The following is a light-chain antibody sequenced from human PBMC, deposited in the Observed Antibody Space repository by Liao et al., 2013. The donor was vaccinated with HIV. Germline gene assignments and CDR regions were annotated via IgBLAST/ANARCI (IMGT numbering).Light chain of an antibody. V-gene: IGLV3-21*01. CDR2: YDT. Sequence: SYELTQPPSVSVAPGRTARITCGGNNIGSKSVHWYQQKPGQAPVLVIYYDTNRPSGIPERFSGSNSGSAATLTISGTQATDEADYYCQVWDSSINFVFGPGTKVTVL. CDR1: NIGSKS. J-gene: IGLJ1*01. CDR3: QVWDSSINFV.